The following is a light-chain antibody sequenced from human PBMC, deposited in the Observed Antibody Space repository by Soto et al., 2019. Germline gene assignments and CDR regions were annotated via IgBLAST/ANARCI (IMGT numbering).Light chain of an antibody. V-gene: IGKV3-20*01. CDR2: AAT. CDR1: RSLSSSY. J-gene: IGKJ2*01. CDR3: QQQGT. Sequence: EIVLTQSPGTLSFSPGERATISCRASRSLSSSYVVWYQQKPGQAPRLLIYAATRRATGIQDRFSGSGSATEYTLTNSRLEAEDFAVYYCQQQGTFGQGTKLEIK.